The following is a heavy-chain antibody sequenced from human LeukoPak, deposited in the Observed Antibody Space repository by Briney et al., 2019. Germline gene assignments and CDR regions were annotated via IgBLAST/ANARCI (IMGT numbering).Heavy chain of an antibody. D-gene: IGHD5-12*01. CDR1: EFTFSSYA. Sequence: GGSLRLSCAASEFTFSSYAMSWVRQAPGKGLEWVSAISGSGGSTYYADSVKGRFTISRDNSKNTLYLQMNSLRAEDTAVYYCAKDYPGGYDSLSYFDYWGQGTLVTVSS. CDR3: AKDYPGGYDSLSYFDY. V-gene: IGHV3-23*01. J-gene: IGHJ4*02. CDR2: ISGSGGST.